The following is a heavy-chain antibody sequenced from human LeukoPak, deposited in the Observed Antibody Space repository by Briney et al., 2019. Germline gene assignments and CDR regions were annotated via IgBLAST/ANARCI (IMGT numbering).Heavy chain of an antibody. CDR3: ARAPKSNSYFFDY. Sequence: SETLSLTCAVYGGPFSDYSWTWVRQPPGKGLEWIGETNHSGSTNYSPSLKSRVTISVDTSKNQFSLKLSSATAADTAVYYCARAPKSNSYFFDYWGLGTLVTVSS. V-gene: IGHV4-34*01. CDR2: TNHSGST. D-gene: IGHD6-13*01. J-gene: IGHJ4*02. CDR1: GGPFSDYS.